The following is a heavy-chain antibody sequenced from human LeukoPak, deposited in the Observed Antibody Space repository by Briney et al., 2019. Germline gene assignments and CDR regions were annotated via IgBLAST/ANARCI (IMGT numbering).Heavy chain of an antibody. V-gene: IGHV3-30*18. D-gene: IGHD2-2*02. CDR2: IPYDSSNK. CDR3: AKNRIPTAITPDS. CDR1: GFTLSSYG. Sequence: PGGSLRLSCAGSGFTLSSYGMHWVRQAPGKGLEWVAVIPYDSSNKYYTDSVKGRFTISRDNSQNTLYLQMHSLRTEDTAVYYCAKNRIPTAITPDSWGQGTLVTVSS. J-gene: IGHJ5*01.